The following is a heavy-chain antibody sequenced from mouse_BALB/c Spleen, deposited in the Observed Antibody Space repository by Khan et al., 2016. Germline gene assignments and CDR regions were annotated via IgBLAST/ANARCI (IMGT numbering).Heavy chain of an antibody. D-gene: IGHD2-3*01. CDR2: IWWNDNN. V-gene: IGHV8-11*01. Sequence: QVTLNESGPGILQPSQTLSLTCSFSGFSLNTYGIGVGWIRQPSGKGLEWLAHIWWNDNNSYNTALKSRLTISKDTSNNQVFLKIASVDTADTATYYCARIARWAGAFWSQGTLVTVSA. CDR1: GFSLNTYGIG. J-gene: IGHJ3*01. CDR3: ARIARWAGAF.